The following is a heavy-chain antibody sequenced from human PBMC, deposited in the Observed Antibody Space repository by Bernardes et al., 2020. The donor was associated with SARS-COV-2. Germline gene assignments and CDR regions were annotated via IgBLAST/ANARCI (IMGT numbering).Heavy chain of an antibody. CDR2: IYYSGST. CDR1: GASITNHY. CDR3: VRGAGSIDY. J-gene: IGHJ4*02. V-gene: IGHV4-59*11. D-gene: IGHD3-10*01. Sequence: SETLSLTCTVSGASITNHYWSWIRQPPGKGLEWIAYIYYSGSTNFNPSLKSRGTISLDTSKNQISLKLSSVTAADTAVYHCVRGAGSIDYWGQGTLVTVSS.